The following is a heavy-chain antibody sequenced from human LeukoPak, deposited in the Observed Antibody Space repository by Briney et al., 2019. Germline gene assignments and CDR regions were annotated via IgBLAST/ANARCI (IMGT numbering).Heavy chain of an antibody. D-gene: IGHD3-3*01. V-gene: IGHV4-39*07. CDR1: GGSISSSSYY. CDR3: ARQIYYDFWSGYYTVDYYYYYMDV. CDR2: IYYSGST. Sequence: SETLSLTSTVSGGSISSSSYYWGWSRQPPGKGLEWIGSIYYSGSTYYNPSLKSRVTISVDTSKNQFSLKLSSVTAADTAVYYCARQIYYDFWSGYYTVDYYYYYMDVWGKGTTVTVSS. J-gene: IGHJ6*03.